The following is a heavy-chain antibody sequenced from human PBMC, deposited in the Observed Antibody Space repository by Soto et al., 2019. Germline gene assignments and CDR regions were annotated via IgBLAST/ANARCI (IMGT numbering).Heavy chain of an antibody. CDR3: AKDHIMEYAKSFIDS. Sequence: EVQLLESGGGLVQPGGSLRLSCAASGFTFSSYAMIWVRQAPGKGVEWVSAISGSGGSTYYADPGNGRYTISRDNSKNTLYLQMNSLRDEDTAVYYCAKDHIMEYAKSFIDSGGQGTLVPVSS. CDR1: GFTFSSYA. CDR2: ISGSGGST. J-gene: IGHJ4*02. V-gene: IGHV3-23*01. D-gene: IGHD2-8*01.